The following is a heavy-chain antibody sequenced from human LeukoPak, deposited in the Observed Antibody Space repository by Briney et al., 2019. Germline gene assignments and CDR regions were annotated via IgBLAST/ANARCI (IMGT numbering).Heavy chain of an antibody. V-gene: IGHV3-53*01. CDR1: GFTVSSNY. CDR2: IYSGGST. Sequence: GGSLRLSCAASGFTVSSNYMSWVRQAPGKGLEWVSVIYSGGSTYYADSVKGRFTISRDNSKNTLYLQMNSLRAEDTAVYYCASDWGGSYWRAFDIWGQGTMVTVSS. J-gene: IGHJ3*02. CDR3: ASDWGGSYWRAFDI. D-gene: IGHD1-26*01.